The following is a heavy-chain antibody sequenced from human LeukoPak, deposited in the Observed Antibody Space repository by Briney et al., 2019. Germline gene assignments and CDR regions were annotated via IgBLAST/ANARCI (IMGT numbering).Heavy chain of an antibody. J-gene: IGHJ4*02. V-gene: IGHV3-21*01. CDR3: ASLSGIVGATRGVGFDY. CDR2: ISSSSSYI. Sequence: GGSLRLSCAASGFTFSSYSMNWVRQAPGKGLEWVSSISSSSSYIYYADSVKGRFTISRDNAKNSLYLQMNSLRAEDTAAYYCASLSGIVGATRGVGFDYWGQGTLVTVSS. CDR1: GFTFSSYS. D-gene: IGHD1-26*01.